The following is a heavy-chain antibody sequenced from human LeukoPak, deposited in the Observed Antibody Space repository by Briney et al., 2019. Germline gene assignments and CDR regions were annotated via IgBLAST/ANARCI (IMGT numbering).Heavy chain of an antibody. CDR2: INSDGRST. V-gene: IGHV3-74*01. J-gene: IGHJ4*02. Sequence: GGSLRLSCAASGFTFSNYWMIWVRQAPGKGLVWVSRINSDGRSTTYADSVKGRFTISRDNAKNTLYLQMNSLRAEGTAVYYCARAGSSGSVDYWGQGTLVTVSS. CDR3: ARAGSSGSVDY. CDR1: GFTFSNYW. D-gene: IGHD3-10*01.